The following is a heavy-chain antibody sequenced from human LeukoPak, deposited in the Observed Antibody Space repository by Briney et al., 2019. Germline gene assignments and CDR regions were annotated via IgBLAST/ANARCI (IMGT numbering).Heavy chain of an antibody. V-gene: IGHV3-74*01. CDR3: ARYQGGALDF. J-gene: IGHJ4*02. CDR1: GFTFSPYW. CDR2: VNSDASST. D-gene: IGHD1-26*01. Sequence: QTGGSLRLSCAASGFTFSPYWMHWVRQAPGKGLVWVSRVNSDASSTIYADSVEGRFTISRDNAKNTLYLQMNSLRAEDTGVYYCARYQGGALDFWGQGTLVTVSS.